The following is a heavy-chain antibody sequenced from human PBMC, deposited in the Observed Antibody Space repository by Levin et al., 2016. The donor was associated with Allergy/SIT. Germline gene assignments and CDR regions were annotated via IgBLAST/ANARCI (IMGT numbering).Heavy chain of an antibody. V-gene: IGHV1-18*01. D-gene: IGHD4-11*01. Sequence: ASVKVSCKASGGTFSSYAISWVRQAPGQGLEWMGWISAYNGNTNYAQKLQGRVTMTTDTSTSTAYMELRSLRSDDTAVYYCARDYLTTRGAFDIWGQGTMVTVSS. CDR2: ISAYNGNT. CDR1: GGTFSSYA. J-gene: IGHJ3*02. CDR3: ARDYLTTRGAFDI.